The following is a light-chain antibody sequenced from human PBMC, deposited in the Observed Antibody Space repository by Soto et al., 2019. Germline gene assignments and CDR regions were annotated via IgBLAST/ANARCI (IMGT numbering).Light chain of an antibody. CDR1: SSNIGSKA. CDR3: AAWDDSMKPVV. J-gene: IGLJ2*01. CDR2: SSS. Sequence: QSVLTQPPSASGTPGQRVTISCSGSSSNIGSKAVNWYQHLPGTAPKLLIYSSSQRPSGVPDRFSGSKSGTSASLAISGLQSEYEADYYCAAWDDSMKPVVFGGGTQLTVL. V-gene: IGLV1-44*01.